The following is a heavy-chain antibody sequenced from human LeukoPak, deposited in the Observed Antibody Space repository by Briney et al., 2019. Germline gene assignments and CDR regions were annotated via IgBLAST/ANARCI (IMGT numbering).Heavy chain of an antibody. V-gene: IGHV4-34*01. Sequence: PSETPSLTCAVYGGSFSGYYWSWIRQPPGKGLEWIGEINHSGSTNYNPSLKSRVTISVDTSKNQFSLKLSSVTAVDTAVYYCARAKYYDFWSGYYTGISFYFDYWGQGTLVTVSS. CDR3: ARAKYYDFWSGYYTGISFYFDY. CDR1: GGSFSGYY. D-gene: IGHD3-3*01. CDR2: INHSGST. J-gene: IGHJ4*02.